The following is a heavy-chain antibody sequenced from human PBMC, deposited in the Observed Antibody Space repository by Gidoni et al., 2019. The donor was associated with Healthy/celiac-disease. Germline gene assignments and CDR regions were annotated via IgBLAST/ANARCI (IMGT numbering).Heavy chain of an antibody. CDR1: GFTFSSYA. D-gene: IGHD4-4*01. CDR2: ISYDGSNK. J-gene: IGHJ4*02. Sequence: QVQLVESGGGVVHPGRSLRLSCAASGFTFSSYAMHWVRQAPGKGLEWVAVISYDGSNKYYADSVKGRFTISRDNSKNTLYLQMNSLRAEDTAVYYCARVGYSNLYSFGYWGQGTLVTVSS. CDR3: ARVGYSNLYSFGY. V-gene: IGHV3-30-3*01.